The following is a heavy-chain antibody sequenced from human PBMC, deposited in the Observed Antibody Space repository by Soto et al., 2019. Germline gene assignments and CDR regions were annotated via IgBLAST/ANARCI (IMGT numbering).Heavy chain of an antibody. CDR2: IYYSGST. Sequence: SEILSLTCTVSGGSISSYYWSWIRQPPGKGLEWIGYIYYSGSTNYNPSLKSRVTISVDTSKNQFSLKLSSVTAADTAVYYCAVADTYFDYWGQGTLVTVSS. CDR1: GGSISSYY. V-gene: IGHV4-59*01. J-gene: IGHJ4*02. D-gene: IGHD6-19*01. CDR3: AVADTYFDY.